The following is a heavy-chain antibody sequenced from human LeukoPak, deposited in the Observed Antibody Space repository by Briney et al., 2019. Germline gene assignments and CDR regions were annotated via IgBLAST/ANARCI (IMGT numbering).Heavy chain of an antibody. Sequence: ASVKVSCKASGYTFTSYAMHWVRQAPGQRLEWMGWINAGNGNTKYSQKFQGRVTITRDTSASTAYMELSSLRSEDTAVYYCARGIPVQYYFDYWGQGTLVTVSS. J-gene: IGHJ4*02. CDR3: ARGIPVQYYFDY. V-gene: IGHV1-3*01. D-gene: IGHD2-2*02. CDR2: INAGNGNT. CDR1: GYTFTSYA.